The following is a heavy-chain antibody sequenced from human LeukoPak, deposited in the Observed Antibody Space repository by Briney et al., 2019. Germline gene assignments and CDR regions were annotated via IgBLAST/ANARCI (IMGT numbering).Heavy chain of an antibody. V-gene: IGHV4-59*01. D-gene: IGHD6-13*01. CDR2: IYYSGST. CDR3: ATGYSSSWYVDY. J-gene: IGHJ4*02. CDR1: GGSISSYY. Sequence: SETLSLTCTVSGGSISSYYWSWIRQPPGKGLEWIGYIYYSGSTNYSPSLKSRVTISVDTSKNQFSLKLSSVTAADTAVYYCATGYSSSWYVDYWGQGTLVTVSS.